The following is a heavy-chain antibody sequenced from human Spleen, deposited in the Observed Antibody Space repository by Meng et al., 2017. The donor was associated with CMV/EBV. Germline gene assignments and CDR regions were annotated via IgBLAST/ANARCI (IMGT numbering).Heavy chain of an antibody. CDR1: GYTFTGYY. CDR3: ATGKKKLLRLLEWSLYFDY. CDR2: INPNSGGT. J-gene: IGHJ4*02. D-gene: IGHD3-3*01. V-gene: IGHV1-2*02. Sequence: ASVKVSCKASGYTFTGYYMHWVRQAPGQGLEWMGWINPNSGGTNYAQKFQGRVTMTRDTSISTAYMELSRLRSDDTAVYYCATGKKKLLRLLEWSLYFDYWGQGTLVTVSS.